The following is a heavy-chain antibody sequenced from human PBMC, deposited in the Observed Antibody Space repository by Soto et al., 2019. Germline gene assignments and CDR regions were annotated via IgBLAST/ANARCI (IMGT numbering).Heavy chain of an antibody. V-gene: IGHV4-30-2*01. J-gene: IGHJ6*02. CDR1: GGSISSSGCS. D-gene: IGHD3-16*01. Sequence: QLQLQESGSGLVKPSQTLSLTCAVYGGSISSSGCSWSWIRQPPGKGLEWIGYIYHSGSTYHHPSINIQVSIPVARFSNHFSRSMSAKTAALTTVEHWAGGEDDYCIDVWGQGTTVTVSS. CDR3: AGGEDDYCIDV. CDR2: IYHSGST.